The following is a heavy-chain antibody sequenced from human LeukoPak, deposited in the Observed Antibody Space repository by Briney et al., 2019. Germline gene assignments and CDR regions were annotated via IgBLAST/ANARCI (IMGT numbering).Heavy chain of an antibody. CDR3: ARDIHTSDWTKFDY. CDR2: IYSSGRT. CDR1: GVSISSSTYY. J-gene: IGHJ4*02. D-gene: IGHD6-19*01. Sequence: SETLSLTCNVSGVSISSSTYYWSWIRQPAGKGLEWNGRIYSSGRTNYNPSLKSRVTISVDTSKNQFSLNLSSVTAADTAVYYCARDIHTSDWTKFDYWGQGTSVTVSS. V-gene: IGHV4-61*02.